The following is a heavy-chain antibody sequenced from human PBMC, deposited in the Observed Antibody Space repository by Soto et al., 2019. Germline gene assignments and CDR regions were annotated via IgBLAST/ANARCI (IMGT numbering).Heavy chain of an antibody. CDR3: ATADVFGVVTPFFEY. J-gene: IGHJ4*01. V-gene: IGHV4-39*01. Sequence: QLQLQESGPGLVKPSEPLSLTCTVSGGSISSRSHYWGWIRQSPGKPLEWIGSSFHRASTHFNPSLKTRFTIAADTSKNPVSLTMYSVSAEHTAVYDCATADVFGVVTPFFEYWGPGILVTV. D-gene: IGHD3-3*01. CDR1: GGSISSRSHY. CDR2: SFHRAST.